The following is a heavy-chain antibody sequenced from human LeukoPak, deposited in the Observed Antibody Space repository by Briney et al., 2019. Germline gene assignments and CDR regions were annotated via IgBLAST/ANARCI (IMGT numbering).Heavy chain of an antibody. CDR1: GGSISSYY. V-gene: IGHV4-59*01. J-gene: IGHJ4*02. Sequence: SETLSLICTVSGGSISSYYWSWIRQPPGKGLEWIGYIYYSGSTNYNPSLKSRVTISVGTSKNQFSLKLSSVTAADTAVYYCARGDCSSTSCYWVYYFDYWGQGTLVTVSS. CDR3: ARGDCSSTSCYWVYYFDY. CDR2: IYYSGST. D-gene: IGHD2-2*01.